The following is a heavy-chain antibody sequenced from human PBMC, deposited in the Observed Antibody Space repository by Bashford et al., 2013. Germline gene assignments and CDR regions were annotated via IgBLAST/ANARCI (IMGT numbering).Heavy chain of an antibody. CDR1: GGSISSGSYH. Sequence: SETLSLTCTVSGGSISSGSYHWSWIRQPPEGTGVDWTYLYQWENHPQTPTLKSRVTMSVDKSKNQLSLRLSSVTAADTAVYYCARDEGGGPLYDWYFDLWGRGTLVTVSS. V-gene: IGHV4-61*02. CDR3: ARDEGGGPLYDWYFDL. CDR2: LYQWEN. D-gene: IGHD2-2*02. J-gene: IGHJ2*01.